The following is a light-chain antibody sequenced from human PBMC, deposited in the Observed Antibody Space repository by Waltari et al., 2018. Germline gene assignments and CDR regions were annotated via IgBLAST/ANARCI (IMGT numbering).Light chain of an antibody. CDR3: SSYAGSNNLV. CDR1: RSAVGGYNY. J-gene: IGLJ3*02. CDR2: EVS. V-gene: IGLV2-8*01. Sequence: QSALTQPPSASGSPGPSVTLSCTGTRSAVGGYNYVSWYQQPPGKAPKLMIYEVSKRPSGVPDRFSGSKSGNTASLTVSGLQAEDESDYYCSSYAGSNNLVFGGGTKLTVL.